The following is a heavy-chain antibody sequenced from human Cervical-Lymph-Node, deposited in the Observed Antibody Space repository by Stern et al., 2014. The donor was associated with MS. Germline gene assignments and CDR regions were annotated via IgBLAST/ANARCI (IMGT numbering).Heavy chain of an antibody. CDR1: GFTLSGYY. V-gene: IGHV3-11*01. CDR2: ISSSGTTG. J-gene: IGHJ4*02. CDR3: ARDRRGAPIVYFDY. Sequence: VQLVESGGGLVKPGGSLRLSCAISGFTLSGYYMSWIRQAPGKGLEWILFISSSGTTGFYAGSVQGRFTVSRDKAENSLYLQMNSLRADDTAVYYRARDRRGAPIVYFDYWGQGALVTVSS. D-gene: IGHD3-10*01.